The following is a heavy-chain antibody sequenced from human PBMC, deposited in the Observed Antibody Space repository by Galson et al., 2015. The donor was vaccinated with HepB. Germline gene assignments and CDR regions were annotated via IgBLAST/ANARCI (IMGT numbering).Heavy chain of an antibody. CDR2: INAGDGNT. D-gene: IGHD1-1*01. CDR1: GYTFTRCA. V-gene: IGHV1-3*01. J-gene: IGHJ4*02. Sequence: SVKVSCKASGYTFTRCALHWVRQAPGQRLEWMGWINAGDGNTRYSQKFQGRVTITRDTSASTAYMELSSLRFEDTALYYCARDQGPGYFDYWGQGTLVTVSS. CDR3: ARDQGPGYFDY.